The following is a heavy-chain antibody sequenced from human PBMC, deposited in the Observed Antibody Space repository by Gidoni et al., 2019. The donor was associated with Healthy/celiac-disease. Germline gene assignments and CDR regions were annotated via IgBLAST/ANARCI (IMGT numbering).Heavy chain of an antibody. CDR1: GFTFSSYA. V-gene: IGHV3-30-3*01. CDR2: ISYDGSNK. J-gene: IGHJ4*02. CDR3: ARVSSRTRGVTPFDY. Sequence: QVQLVESGGGVVQPGRSLRLSCAASGFTFSSYAMHWVRQAPGKGLEWVAVISYDGSNKYYADSVKGRFTISRDNSKNTLYLQMNSLRAEDTAVYYCARVSSRTRGVTPFDYWGQGTLVTVSS. D-gene: IGHD3-10*01.